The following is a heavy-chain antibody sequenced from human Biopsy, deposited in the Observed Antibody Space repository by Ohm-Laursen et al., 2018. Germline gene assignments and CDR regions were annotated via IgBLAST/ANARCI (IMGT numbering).Heavy chain of an antibody. V-gene: IGHV3-9*01. J-gene: IGHJ4*02. CDR3: AAAAYAASYFDL. CDR2: ISGCSNNI. CDR1: GFVFSVYS. Sequence: SLSLSCTSTGFVFSVYSMHWVWHAPGKGLGWVSGISGCSNNIIYADSVRGRFTISRDNSKNSVYLVMLSLRAEDTAVFFCAAAAYAASYFDLWGQGTVVTVSS. D-gene: IGHD2-15*01.